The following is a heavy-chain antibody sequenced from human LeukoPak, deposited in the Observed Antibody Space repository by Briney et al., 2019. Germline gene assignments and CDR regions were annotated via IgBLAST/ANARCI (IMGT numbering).Heavy chain of an antibody. Sequence: ASVKVSCKASGYTFTSYDINWVRQSTGQGLEWMGWMNPNSGNTGYAQKFQGRVTMTRNTSISTAYMELSSLRSEDTAVYYCARGAYSSSFYYYYRDVWGKGTTVTVSS. J-gene: IGHJ6*03. V-gene: IGHV1-8*01. CDR2: MNPNSGNT. CDR3: ARGAYSSSFYYYYRDV. D-gene: IGHD6-13*01. CDR1: GYTFTSYD.